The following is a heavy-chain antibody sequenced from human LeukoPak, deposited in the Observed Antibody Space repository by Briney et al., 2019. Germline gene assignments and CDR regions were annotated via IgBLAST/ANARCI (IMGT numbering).Heavy chain of an antibody. D-gene: IGHD1/OR15-1a*01. J-gene: IGHJ6*03. V-gene: IGHV4-39*07. Sequence: SETLSLICSVSRGSISSSNYYWGWIRQPPGKGLEWIGNIYYSGTTYYNPSPPSLKSRVTILIDTSKNQFSLRLRSVTAADTAVYYCARGAADRNNYYYYIDVWGNGTTVTVSS. CDR2: IYYSGTT. CDR3: ARGAADRNNYYYYIDV. CDR1: RGSISSSNYY.